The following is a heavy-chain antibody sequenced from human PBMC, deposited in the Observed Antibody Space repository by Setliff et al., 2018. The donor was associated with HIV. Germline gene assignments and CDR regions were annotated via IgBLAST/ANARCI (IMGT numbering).Heavy chain of an antibody. V-gene: IGHV4-61*09. CDR2: IYTNGYT. J-gene: IGHJ3*01. CDR1: GGSIRSGSYY. CDR3: ARAPPGIQNDAFDV. Sequence: PSETLSLTCTVSGGSIRSGSYYWTWIRQPAGKGPEWIGHIYTNGYTNYNPSLKSRVTISVDTSRDQFSLQLTSVTAADTAVYYCARAPPGIQNDAFDVWGQGTMGTVSS.